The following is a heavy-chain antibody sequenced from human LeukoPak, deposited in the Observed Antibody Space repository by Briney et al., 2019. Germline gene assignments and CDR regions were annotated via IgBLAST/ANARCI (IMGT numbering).Heavy chain of an antibody. CDR3: ARGAVTTNGPIDY. J-gene: IGHJ4*02. V-gene: IGHV4-34*01. CDR2: INHSGST. D-gene: IGHD4-17*01. CDR1: VGSSSGYY. Sequence: PPETLSLTCAVYVGSSSGYYWSWIRQPPEKGLEWIGEINHSGSTNYNTSPQSRATIPSETSKNQFSLKLSSVPAADTAVYYCARGAVTTNGPIDYWGQGTLVTVSS.